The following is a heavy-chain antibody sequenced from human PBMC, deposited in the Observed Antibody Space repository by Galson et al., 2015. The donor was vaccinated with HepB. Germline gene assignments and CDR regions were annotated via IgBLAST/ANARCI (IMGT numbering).Heavy chain of an antibody. V-gene: IGHV1-69-2*01. CDR1: GSTFTDHH. D-gene: IGHD4-17*01. Sequence: VKVSCKVSGSTFTDHHMHWVQQAPGKGLELMGLVDPEDGETTYAEKFQGRVTITADTSTDTAYMQLSSLRFDDTAVYYCAINRIHYGDLVPFDSWGQGTLVIVSS. J-gene: IGHJ4*02. CDR2: VDPEDGET. CDR3: AINRIHYGDLVPFDS.